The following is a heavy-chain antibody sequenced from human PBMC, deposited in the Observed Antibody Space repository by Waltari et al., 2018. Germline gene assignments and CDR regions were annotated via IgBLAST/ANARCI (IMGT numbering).Heavy chain of an antibody. CDR1: GFTFAAYA. J-gene: IGHJ4*02. V-gene: IGHV3-49*04. D-gene: IGHD3-22*01. Sequence: DVRLVESGGDLAQPGRSLRLSCTASGFTFAAYAMIWVRQAPGRGLEWVGFIRSTIYGGTTEYAASVKGRFTISRDDSKSIAYLQMNSLKIEDTGVYYCTRELYYYDQNFDYWGQGTLVTVSS. CDR3: TRELYYYDQNFDY. CDR2: IRSTIYGGTT.